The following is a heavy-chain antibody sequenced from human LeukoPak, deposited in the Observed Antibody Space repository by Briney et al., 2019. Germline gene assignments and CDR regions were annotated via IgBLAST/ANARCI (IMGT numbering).Heavy chain of an antibody. CDR2: MNPNSGNT. Sequence: ASVKVSCKASGYTFTSYDINWVRQAPGQGLEWMGWMNPNSGNTGYAQKLQGRVTMTRNTSISTAYMELSSLRSEDTAVYYCAREDDFLFDLWGRGTLVTVSS. D-gene: IGHD3-3*01. CDR3: AREDDFLFDL. CDR1: GYTFTSYD. V-gene: IGHV1-8*01. J-gene: IGHJ2*01.